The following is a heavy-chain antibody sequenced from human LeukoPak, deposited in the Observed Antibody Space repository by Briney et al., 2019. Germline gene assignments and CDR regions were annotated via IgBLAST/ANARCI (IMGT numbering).Heavy chain of an antibody. CDR3: AKGPLGSWYFFDH. Sequence: GGSLRLSCAASGFTFASSAMSWVRQAPGKGPEWVSTFSRSGPDTYYADSVKGRFTIFRDNSKNTLYLQMNSLRAEDTAVYYCAKGPLGSWYFFDHWGQGTLVTVSS. CDR2: FSRSGPDT. D-gene: IGHD6-13*01. J-gene: IGHJ4*02. V-gene: IGHV3-23*01. CDR1: GFTFASSA.